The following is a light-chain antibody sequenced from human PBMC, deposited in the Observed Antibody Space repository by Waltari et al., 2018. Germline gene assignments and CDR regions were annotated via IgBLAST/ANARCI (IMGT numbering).Light chain of an antibody. CDR3: NSRDSSGNHLDVV. J-gene: IGLJ2*01. Sequence: SSELTQEPAVSVALGQTVRITCQGDSLRSYNASWYQQKPGQAPVLVIYGKNNRPSGIPDRFSGSSSGNTASLTITGAQAEDKADYYCNSRDSSGNHLDVVFGGGTKLTVL. CDR1: SLRSYN. CDR2: GKN. V-gene: IGLV3-19*01.